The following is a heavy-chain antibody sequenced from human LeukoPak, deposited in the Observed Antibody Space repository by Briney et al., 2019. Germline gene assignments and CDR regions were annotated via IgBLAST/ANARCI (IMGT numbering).Heavy chain of an antibody. J-gene: IGHJ4*02. CDR2: IYYSGST. V-gene: IGHV4-59*01. CDR1: GGSISSYY. D-gene: IGHD3-10*01. Sequence: PSETLSLTCTVSGGSISSYYWSWIRQPPGKGLEWIGYIYYSGSTNYNPSLKSRVTISVDTSKNQFSLKLSSATAADTAVYYCARAPPPRITMVRGVPHFDYWGQGTLVTVSS. CDR3: ARAPPPRITMVRGVPHFDY.